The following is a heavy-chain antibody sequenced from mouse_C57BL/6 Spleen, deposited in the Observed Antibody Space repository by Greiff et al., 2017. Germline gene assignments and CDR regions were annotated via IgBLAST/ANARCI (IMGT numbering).Heavy chain of an antibody. Sequence: VQLQQPGPELVKPGASVKMSCKASGYTFTDYNMHWVKQSHGKSLEWIGYINPNNGGTSYNQKFKGKATLTVNKSSSTAYMELRSLTSEDSAVYYCARLTGASAWFAYWGQGTLVTVSA. CDR3: ARLTGASAWFAY. D-gene: IGHD4-1*01. CDR1: GYTFTDYN. J-gene: IGHJ3*01. V-gene: IGHV1-22*01. CDR2: INPNNGGT.